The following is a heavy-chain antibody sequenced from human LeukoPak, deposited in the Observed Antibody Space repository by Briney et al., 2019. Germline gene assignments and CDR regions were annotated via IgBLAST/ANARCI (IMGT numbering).Heavy chain of an antibody. D-gene: IGHD1-26*01. CDR2: ISSSSSYI. CDR3: ARAGSGGYVFGYNY. CDR1: GFTFNTYS. J-gene: IGHJ4*02. Sequence: GGSLRLSCAVSGFTFNTYSMNWVRQAPGKGLEWVASISSSSSYIYYADSVKGRFTISRDNAKNSLYLQMNSLRAEDTAVYYCARAGSGGYVFGYNYWGQGTLVTVSS. V-gene: IGHV3-21*01.